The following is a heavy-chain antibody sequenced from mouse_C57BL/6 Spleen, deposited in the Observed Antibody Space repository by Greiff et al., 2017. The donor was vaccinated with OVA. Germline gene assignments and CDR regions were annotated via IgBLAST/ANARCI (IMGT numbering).Heavy chain of an antibody. D-gene: IGHD1-1*01. CDR1: GYTFTDYE. CDR3: TRSYYGSSYYAMDY. CDR2: IDPETGGT. J-gene: IGHJ4*01. Sequence: VQLVESGAELVRPGASVTLSCKASGYTFTDYEMHWVKQTPVHGLEWIGAIDPETGGTAYNQKFKGKAILTADKSSSTAYMELRSLTSEDSAVYYCTRSYYGSSYYAMDYWGQGTSVTVSS. V-gene: IGHV1-15*01.